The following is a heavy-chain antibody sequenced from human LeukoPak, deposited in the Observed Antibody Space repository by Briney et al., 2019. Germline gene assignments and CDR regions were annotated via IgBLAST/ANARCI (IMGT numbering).Heavy chain of an antibody. V-gene: IGHV3-30*03. J-gene: IGHJ3*02. Sequence: PGGSLRLSCAASGFTFSSYGMHWVRQAPGKGLEWVAVISYDGSNKYYADSVKGRFTISRDNSKNTLYLQMNSLRAEDTAVYYCASVTHEGSAFDIWGQGTMVTVSS. CDR2: ISYDGSNK. CDR1: GFTFSSYG. D-gene: IGHD4-17*01. CDR3: ASVTHEGSAFDI.